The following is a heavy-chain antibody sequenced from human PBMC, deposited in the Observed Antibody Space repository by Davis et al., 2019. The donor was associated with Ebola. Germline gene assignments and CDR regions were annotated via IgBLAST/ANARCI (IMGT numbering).Heavy chain of an antibody. D-gene: IGHD3-3*01. CDR2: IIPIFGTA. Sequence: AASVKVSCKASGYTFTGYYMHWVRQAPGQGLEWMGGIIPIFGTANYAQKFQGRVTITADKSTSTAYMELRSLRSDDTAVYYCARLRFLEWLFSSMDVWGQGTTVTVSS. V-gene: IGHV1-69*06. J-gene: IGHJ6*02. CDR1: GYTFTGYY. CDR3: ARLRFLEWLFSSMDV.